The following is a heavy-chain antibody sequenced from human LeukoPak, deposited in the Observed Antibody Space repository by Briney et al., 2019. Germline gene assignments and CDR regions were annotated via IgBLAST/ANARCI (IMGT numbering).Heavy chain of an antibody. CDR3: ARDRFGDRRRSATNFDY. D-gene: IGHD3-16*01. CDR1: GYTFTSYG. Sequence: GASVKVSCKASGYTFTSYGISWVRQAPGQGLEWMGWISAYNGSTNYAQKLQGRVTMTTDTSTSTAYMELRSLRSDDTAVYYCARDRFGDRRRSATNFDYWGQGTLVTVSS. J-gene: IGHJ4*02. CDR2: ISAYNGST. V-gene: IGHV1-18*01.